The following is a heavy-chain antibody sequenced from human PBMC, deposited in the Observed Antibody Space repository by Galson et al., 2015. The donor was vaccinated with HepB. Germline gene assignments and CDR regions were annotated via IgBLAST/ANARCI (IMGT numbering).Heavy chain of an antibody. CDR3: ARDLLVRGVMFDY. CDR2: IWYDGSNK. Sequence: SLRLSCAASGFTFSGYGMHWVRQAPGKGLEWVAVIWYDGSNKYYADSVKGRFTISRDNSKNTLYLQMNSLRAEDTAVYYCARDLLVRGVMFDYWGQGTLVTVSS. J-gene: IGHJ4*02. D-gene: IGHD3-10*01. CDR1: GFTFSGYG. V-gene: IGHV3-33*01.